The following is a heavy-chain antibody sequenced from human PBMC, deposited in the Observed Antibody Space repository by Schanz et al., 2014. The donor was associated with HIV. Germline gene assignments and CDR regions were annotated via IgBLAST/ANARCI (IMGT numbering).Heavy chain of an antibody. V-gene: IGHV3-11*01. CDR3: ARVFGRTYGLPDY. CDR2: ISVNGATR. CDR1: GFTFTDNY. Sequence: VQLLESGGGSVQPGGSLRLSCAASGFTFTDNYMSWIRQAPGKGLEWLSYISVNGATREYADSVKGRFTISRDIARTSLYLQMNSLRAEDTAVYYCARVFGRTYGLPDYWGQGTLVTVSS. J-gene: IGHJ4*02. D-gene: IGHD3-10*01.